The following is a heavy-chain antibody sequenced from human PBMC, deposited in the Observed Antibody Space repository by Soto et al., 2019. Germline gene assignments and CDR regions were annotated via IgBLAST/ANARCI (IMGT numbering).Heavy chain of an antibody. CDR3: ARGSIYYDFWSGPSSFDY. J-gene: IGHJ4*02. V-gene: IGHV1-18*01. Sequence: GASVKVSCKASGYTFTSYGISWVRQAPGQGLEWMGWISAYNGNTNYAQKLQGRVTMTTDTSTSTAYMELRSLRSDDTAVYYCARGSIYYDFWSGPSSFDYWGQGTLVTVSS. CDR1: GYTFTSYG. D-gene: IGHD3-3*01. CDR2: ISAYNGNT.